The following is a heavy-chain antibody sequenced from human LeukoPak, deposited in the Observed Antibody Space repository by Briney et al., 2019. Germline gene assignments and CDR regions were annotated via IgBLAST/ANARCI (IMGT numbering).Heavy chain of an antibody. Sequence: PGGSLRLSCAASGFTFNNAWMSWVRQAPGKGLEWVATIKPDGSEKYYVDSVKGRFTISRDNAKRSLYLQMDSLRAEDTAVYYCARDASAYYWGQGTLVTVSS. CDR2: IKPDGSEK. CDR1: GFTFNNAW. CDR3: ARDASAYY. V-gene: IGHV3-7*01. D-gene: IGHD3-3*01. J-gene: IGHJ4*02.